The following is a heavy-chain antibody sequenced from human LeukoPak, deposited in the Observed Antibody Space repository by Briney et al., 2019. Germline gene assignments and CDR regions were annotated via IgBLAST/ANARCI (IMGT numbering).Heavy chain of an antibody. J-gene: IGHJ4*02. Sequence: ASVKVSCKASGYTFTSYDINWVRQATGQGLEWMGWMNPNSGNTGYAQKFQGRVTMTRNTSISTAYMELSSLRAEDTAVYYCAKPQLRAPYCSGGSCSHFDYWGQGTLVTVSS. CDR1: GYTFTSYD. CDR3: AKPQLRAPYCSGGSCSHFDY. V-gene: IGHV1-8*01. D-gene: IGHD2-15*01. CDR2: MNPNSGNT.